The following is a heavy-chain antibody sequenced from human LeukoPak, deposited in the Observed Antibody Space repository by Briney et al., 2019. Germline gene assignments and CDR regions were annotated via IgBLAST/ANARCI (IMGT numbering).Heavy chain of an antibody. D-gene: IGHD5-12*01. CDR3: ASYSGYDYYYYYGMDV. Sequence: PSETLSLTCAVYGGSFSGYYWSWIRQPPGKGLEWIGEINHSGGTNYNPSLKSRVTISVDTSKNQFSLKLSSVTAADTAVYYCASYSGYDYYYYYGMDVWGQGTTVTVSS. CDR2: INHSGGT. CDR1: GGSFSGYY. J-gene: IGHJ6*02. V-gene: IGHV4-34*01.